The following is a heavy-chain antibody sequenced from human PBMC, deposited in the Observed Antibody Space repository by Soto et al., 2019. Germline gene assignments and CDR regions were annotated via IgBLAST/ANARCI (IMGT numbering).Heavy chain of an antibody. CDR3: ARHPNRDHGGKSWFSDY. V-gene: IGHV3-7*01. CDR1: GFSFSNYW. CDR2: LKGDGSER. Sequence: EVQLVESGGGLVQPGGSLRLSCAASGFSFSNYWMSWVRQAPGKGLEWLATLKGDGSERYYVDSVTGRFTISRDNAKDSVYLHMNSLRAEDTAVYYCARHPNRDHGGKSWFSDYWGQGTPVTVSS. D-gene: IGHD4-17*01. J-gene: IGHJ4*02.